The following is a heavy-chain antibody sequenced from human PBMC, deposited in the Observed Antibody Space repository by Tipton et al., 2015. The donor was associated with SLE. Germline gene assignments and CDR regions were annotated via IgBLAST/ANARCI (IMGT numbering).Heavy chain of an antibody. J-gene: IGHJ4*02. CDR2: IYSGGST. D-gene: IGHD6-19*01. CDR3: ARDRGSGWFAFDY. Sequence: GSLRLSCAASGFTVSSNYMSWVRQAPGKGLEWVSVIYSGGSTYYADSVKGRFTISRDNSKNTLYLQMNSLRAEDTAVYYCARDRGSGWFAFDYGGQEPLVPVSS. V-gene: IGHV3-53*05. CDR1: GFTVSSNY.